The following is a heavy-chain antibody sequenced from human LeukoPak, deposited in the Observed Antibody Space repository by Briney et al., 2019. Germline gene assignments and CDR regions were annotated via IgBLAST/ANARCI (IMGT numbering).Heavy chain of an antibody. J-gene: IGHJ5*02. CDR2: ISAYNGNT. CDR3: ARYRYCSSTSCYSNWFDP. CDR1: GYTFTSYG. V-gene: IGHV1-18*01. Sequence: GASVKVSCKASGYTFTSYGISWVRQAPGQGLEWMGWISAYNGNTNYAQKLQGRVTMTTDTSTSTAYMELRSLRSDDTAVYYCARYRYCSSTSCYSNWFDPWGQGTLVTVSS. D-gene: IGHD2-2*01.